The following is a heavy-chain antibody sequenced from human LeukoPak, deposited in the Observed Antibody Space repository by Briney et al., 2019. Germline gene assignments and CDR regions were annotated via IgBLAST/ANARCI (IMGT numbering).Heavy chain of an antibody. V-gene: IGHV4-61*05. D-gene: IGHD3-22*01. CDR1: GGSISSSSKF. J-gene: IGHJ6*03. Sequence: SETLSLTCTVSGGSISSSSKFWGWIRQPPGKGLEWIGYFYTSSNTNYNPSLKSRVTMSVDTSKNQFSLKLTSVTAADTAVYYCARGLRDEERHYGYYYMDVWGKGTTVTVSS. CDR2: FYTSSNT. CDR3: ARGLRDEERHYGYYYMDV.